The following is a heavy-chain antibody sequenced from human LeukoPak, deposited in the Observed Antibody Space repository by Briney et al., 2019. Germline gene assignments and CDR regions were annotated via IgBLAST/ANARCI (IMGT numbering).Heavy chain of an antibody. J-gene: IGHJ4*02. CDR3: AKDRLVVGELLFVDY. D-gene: IGHD3-10*01. Sequence: PGGSLRLSCAASGFTFSIYAMSWVRQAPGKGLEWVSAISGSGGSTYYADSVKGRFTISRDNSKNTLYLQMNSLRAEDTAVYYCAKDRLVVGELLFVDYWGQGTLVTVSS. V-gene: IGHV3-23*01. CDR1: GFTFSIYA. CDR2: ISGSGGST.